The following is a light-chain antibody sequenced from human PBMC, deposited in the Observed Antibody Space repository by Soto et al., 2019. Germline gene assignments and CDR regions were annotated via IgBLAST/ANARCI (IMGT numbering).Light chain of an antibody. J-gene: IGKJ1*01. CDR3: QQYNDWPRT. CDR2: GAS. Sequence: EIVVTQAPATVSVSPGERATLSCRASQSVNNDLAWYQQKSGQAPRLLIYGASTRATGIPARFSGSGSGTEFTLTISSLQSEDFAVYYCQQYNDWPRTFGQGTKVDIK. CDR1: QSVNND. V-gene: IGKV3-15*01.